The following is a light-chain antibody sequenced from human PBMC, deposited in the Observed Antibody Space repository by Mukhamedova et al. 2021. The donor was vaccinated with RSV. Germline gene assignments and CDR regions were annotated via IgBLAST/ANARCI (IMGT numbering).Light chain of an antibody. CDR1: NIGSKS. J-gene: IGLJ1*01. CDR2: YDS. Sequence: GGNNIGSKSVHWYQQKPGQAPVLVIYYDSDRPSGIPERFSGSNSGNTATLTISRVEAGDEADYYCQVWDSSSDQYVFGTGTKVTV. V-gene: IGLV3-21*04. CDR3: QVWDSSSDQYV.